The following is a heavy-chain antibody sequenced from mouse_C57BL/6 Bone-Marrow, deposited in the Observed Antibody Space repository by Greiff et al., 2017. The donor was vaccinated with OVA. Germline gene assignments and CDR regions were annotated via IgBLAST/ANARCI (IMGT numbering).Heavy chain of an antibody. CDR1: GFTFSSYT. J-gene: IGHJ3*01. V-gene: IGHV5-9*01. CDR3: ARQKRVYYDYDVFAY. CDR2: ISGGGGKT. Sequence: EVQLVESGGGLVKPGGSLKLSCAASGFTFSSYTMSWVRQTPEKRLEWVATISGGGGKTYSPDSVKGRFTISRDNAKNTLYLQMSSLRSVDTALYYCARQKRVYYDYDVFAYWGQGTLVTVSA. D-gene: IGHD2-4*01.